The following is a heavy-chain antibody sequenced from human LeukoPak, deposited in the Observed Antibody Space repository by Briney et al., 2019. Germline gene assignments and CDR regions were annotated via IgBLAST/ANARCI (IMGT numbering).Heavy chain of an antibody. J-gene: IGHJ4*02. CDR1: GGSFSGYY. D-gene: IGHD3-16*02. CDR2: INHSGST. CDR3: ARSYDYVWGSYRYTNAYYFDY. V-gene: IGHV4-34*01. Sequence: SETLSLTCAVYGGSFSGYYWSWIRQPPGKGLEWIGEINHSGSTNYNPSLKSRVTISVDTSRNQFSLKLSSVTAADTAVYYCARSYDYVWGSYRYTNAYYFDYWGQGTLVTVSS.